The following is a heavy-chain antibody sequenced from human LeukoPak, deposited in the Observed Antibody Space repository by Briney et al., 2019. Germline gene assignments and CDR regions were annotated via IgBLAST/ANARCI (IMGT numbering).Heavy chain of an antibody. Sequence: SETLSLTCTVSGGSISSYYWSWIRQPPGKGLGWIGYIYYSGSTNYNPSLKSRVTISVDTSKNQFSLKLSSVTAADTAVYYCARANVDTAMVYAFDIWGQGTMVTVSS. CDR2: IYYSGST. D-gene: IGHD5-18*01. CDR3: ARANVDTAMVYAFDI. J-gene: IGHJ3*02. CDR1: GGSISSYY. V-gene: IGHV4-59*01.